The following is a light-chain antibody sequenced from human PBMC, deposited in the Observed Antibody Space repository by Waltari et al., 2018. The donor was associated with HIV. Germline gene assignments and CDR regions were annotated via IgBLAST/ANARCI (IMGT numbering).Light chain of an antibody. V-gene: IGKV3-20*01. Sequence: EIVLTQSPGTLSLSPGERATLSCRASQTVSSIYLAWYQQKPGQAPRLLIYAAYSRASGVPDRFSGGGSGTDFTLTISSLEPEDFAVYYCQQYGDSLTFGQGTKVEIK. J-gene: IGKJ2*01. CDR2: AAY. CDR3: QQYGDSLT. CDR1: QTVSSIY.